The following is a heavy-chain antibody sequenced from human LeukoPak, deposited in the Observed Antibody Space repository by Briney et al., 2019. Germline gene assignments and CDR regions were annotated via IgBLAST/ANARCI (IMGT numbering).Heavy chain of an antibody. J-gene: IGHJ4*02. CDR1: GYSFTSYW. V-gene: IGHV5-51*01. Sequence: GESLKISCKGSGYSFTSYWIGWVRQMPGKGLELMGIIYPGDSDTRYSPSFQGQVTISADKSISTAYLQWSSLKASDTAMYYCARRTTVTPYYFDSWGQGTLVTVSS. CDR3: ARRTTVTPYYFDS. D-gene: IGHD4-17*01. CDR2: IYPGDSDT.